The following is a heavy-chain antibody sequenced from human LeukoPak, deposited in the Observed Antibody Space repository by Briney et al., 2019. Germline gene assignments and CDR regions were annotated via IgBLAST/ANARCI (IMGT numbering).Heavy chain of an antibody. CDR1: GFTFSNYP. CDR3: AREPAYGDLDY. V-gene: IGHV3-64*01. D-gene: IGHD4-17*01. J-gene: IGHJ4*02. CDR2: ITSNGGST. Sequence: PGGSLRLSCAASGFTFSNYPMHWIRQAPGKGLECVSVITSNGGSTADTNAVKGRFSTSRDNSKSTLYLKMDSLRAEDMAVYYWAREPAYGDLDYWGQGTLVTVSS.